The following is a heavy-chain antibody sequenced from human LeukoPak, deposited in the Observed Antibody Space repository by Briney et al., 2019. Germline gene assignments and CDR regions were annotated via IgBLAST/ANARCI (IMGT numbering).Heavy chain of an antibody. CDR1: GYTFTSYG. CDR3: ASDPTVHDYGDGYGMDV. CDR2: ISAYNGNT. Sequence: ASVKVSCKASGYTFTSYGISWVRQAPGQGLEWMGWISAYNGNTNYAQKFQGRVTITADKSTSTAYMELSSLRSEDTAVYYCASDPTVHDYGDGYGMDVWGQGTTVTVSS. J-gene: IGHJ6*02. V-gene: IGHV1-18*01. D-gene: IGHD4-17*01.